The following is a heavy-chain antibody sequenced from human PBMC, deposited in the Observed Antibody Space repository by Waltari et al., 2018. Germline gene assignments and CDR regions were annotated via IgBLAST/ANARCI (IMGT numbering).Heavy chain of an antibody. CDR1: GFAFENYT. J-gene: IGHJ3*01. CDR2: ISSGSGVI. D-gene: IGHD2-21*01. Sequence: EAQLVESGGGLVEPGGSLRLSWTASGFAFENYTMIWVRQTPGKGLEWISYISSGSGVIYYADSVDGRFTVSRDNVKNSLYLEMNTLRDEDSAIYYCARDPELFHDAFDLWGHGTTVIVSS. CDR3: ARDPELFHDAFDL. V-gene: IGHV3-48*02.